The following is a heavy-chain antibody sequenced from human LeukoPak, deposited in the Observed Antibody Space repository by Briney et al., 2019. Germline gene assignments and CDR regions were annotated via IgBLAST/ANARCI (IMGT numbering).Heavy chain of an antibody. Sequence: KAPESLSLTCTVSGAFIGSYYWSWIRQPPGKGLEWIGYIYYSGSTNYNPALKSRVTISEDTSKNQISLKLSSVTAADTAVYYCARVRGYYDSSGYDYWGQGTLVTVSS. V-gene: IGHV4-59*01. J-gene: IGHJ4*02. D-gene: IGHD3-22*01. CDR1: GAFIGSYY. CDR2: IYYSGST. CDR3: ARVRGYYDSSGYDY.